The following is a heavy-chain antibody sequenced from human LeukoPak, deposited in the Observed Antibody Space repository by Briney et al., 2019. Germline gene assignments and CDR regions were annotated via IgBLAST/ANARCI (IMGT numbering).Heavy chain of an antibody. D-gene: IGHD3-9*01. CDR1: GFTFSDAW. Sequence: GGSLRLSCVASGFTFSDAWIDWVRQAPGKGLEYVSAISSNGGSTYYANSVKGRFTISRDNSKNTLYLQMGSLRAEDMAVYYCARDGSARAYYDILTGYYPFDYWGQGTLVTVSS. J-gene: IGHJ4*02. V-gene: IGHV3-64*01. CDR3: ARDGSARAYYDILTGYYPFDY. CDR2: ISSNGGST.